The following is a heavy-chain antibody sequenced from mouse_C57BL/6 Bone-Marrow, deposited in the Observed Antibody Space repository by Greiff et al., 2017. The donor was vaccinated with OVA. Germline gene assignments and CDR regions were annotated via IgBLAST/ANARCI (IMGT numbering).Heavy chain of an antibody. V-gene: IGHV2-4*01. Sequence: VKLMESGPGLVQPSQSLSITCTVSGFSLTSYGVHWVRQPPGKGLEWLGVIWSGGSTDYNAAFISRLSISKDNSKSQVFFKMNSLQADDTAIYYCAKGRELRLRAMDYWGQGTSVTVSS. D-gene: IGHD3-2*02. J-gene: IGHJ4*01. CDR3: AKGRELRLRAMDY. CDR1: GFSLTSYG. CDR2: IWSGGST.